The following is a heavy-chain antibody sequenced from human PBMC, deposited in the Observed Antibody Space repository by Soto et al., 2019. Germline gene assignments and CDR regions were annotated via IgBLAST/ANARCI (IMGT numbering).Heavy chain of an antibody. CDR1: GYTFTGYY. D-gene: IGHD2-8*01. CDR3: ARGYCTNGVCYPNFDY. Sequence: ASVKVSCKASGYTFTGYYMHWVRQAPGQGLEWMGWINPNSGGTNYAQKFQGWVTMTRDTSISTAYMELSRLRSDDTAVYYCARGYCTNGVCYPNFDYWGQGTLVTVPQ. V-gene: IGHV1-2*04. CDR2: INPNSGGT. J-gene: IGHJ4*02.